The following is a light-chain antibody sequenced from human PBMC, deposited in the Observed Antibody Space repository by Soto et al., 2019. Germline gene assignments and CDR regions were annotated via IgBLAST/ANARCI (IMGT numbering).Light chain of an antibody. CDR3: QQYHIYSWT. CDR2: KAS. J-gene: IGKJ1*01. V-gene: IGKV1-5*03. Sequence: DIQMTQSPSTLSASVGDRVTITCRASQTIDSWLAWYQQRPGKPPNLLIYKASTLASGVPSRFSGSGSGTEFSLTINSLQADDFATYYCQQYHIYSWTFGQGTKVDI. CDR1: QTIDSW.